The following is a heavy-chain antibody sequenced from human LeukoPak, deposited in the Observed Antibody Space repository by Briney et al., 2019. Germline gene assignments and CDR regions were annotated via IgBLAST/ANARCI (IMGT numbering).Heavy chain of an antibody. Sequence: SETLSLTCTVSGGSISSYYWSWIRQPAGKGLEWIGRIYTSGSTNYNPSLKSRVTMSVDTSKNQFSLKLSSVTAADTAVYYCARELAPFITSGWFDPWGQGTLVTVSS. J-gene: IGHJ5*02. D-gene: IGHD3-22*01. V-gene: IGHV4-4*07. CDR1: GGSISSYY. CDR2: IYTSGST. CDR3: ARELAPFITSGWFDP.